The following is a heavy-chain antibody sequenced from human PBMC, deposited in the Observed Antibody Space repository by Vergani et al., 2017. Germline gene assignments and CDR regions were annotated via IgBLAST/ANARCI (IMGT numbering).Heavy chain of an antibody. J-gene: IGHJ5*02. Sequence: QVQLHESGPGLVKPSETLSLICSVSGFSIHSCGFHWTWLRPTAERRLVWMSRVYPSGNTNYNPSLNGLVTIFVDKSKNILSLRLNSVTAADTAVYYCARGETRTDWFDPWGQGTLVTVSS. CDR1: GFSIHSCGFH. V-gene: IGHV4-61*02. D-gene: IGHD3/OR15-3a*01. CDR3: ARGETRTDWFDP. CDR2: VYPSGNT.